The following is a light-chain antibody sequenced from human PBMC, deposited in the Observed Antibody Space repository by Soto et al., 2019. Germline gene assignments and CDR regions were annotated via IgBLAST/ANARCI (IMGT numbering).Light chain of an antibody. CDR3: CSYAGSSTL. V-gene: IGLV2-23*01. Sequence: QSALTQPASVSGSPGQSITISCTGTSSDAGSYNLVSWYQQHPGKAPKLMIYEGSKRPSGVSNRFSGSKSGNTASLTISGLQAEDEADYYCCSYAGSSTLFGGGTQLTVL. CDR2: EGS. J-gene: IGLJ2*01. CDR1: SSDAGSYNL.